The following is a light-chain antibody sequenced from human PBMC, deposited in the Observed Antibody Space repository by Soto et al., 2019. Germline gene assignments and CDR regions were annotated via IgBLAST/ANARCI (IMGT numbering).Light chain of an antibody. CDR3: HQYGDSPQT. CDR2: GAS. Sequence: EIVLTQSPGTQSFSPGERATLSCSSSQSVRSSYLAWYQQKPGQAPRLLIYGASTRATGIPDRFSGGGSGTDFTLTISRLEPEDFAVYFCHQYGDSPQTFGQGTKVDIK. V-gene: IGKV3-20*01. CDR1: QSVRSSY. J-gene: IGKJ1*01.